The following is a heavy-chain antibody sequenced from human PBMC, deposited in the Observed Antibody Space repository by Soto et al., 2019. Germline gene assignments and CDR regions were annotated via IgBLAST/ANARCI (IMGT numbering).Heavy chain of an antibody. V-gene: IGHV6-1*01. CDR3: ARMVGGAVDS. CDR1: GDSVSSNSAA. CDR2: TYFRSKWYN. D-gene: IGHD2-8*01. Sequence: PSQTLSLTCVISGDSVSSNSAAWNWIRQSPSRGLEWLGRTYFRSKWYNDYAVSVKSRITISPDTSKNQFSLHLNSVTPEDTALYYCARMVGGAVDSWGQGTLVTVS. J-gene: IGHJ4*02.